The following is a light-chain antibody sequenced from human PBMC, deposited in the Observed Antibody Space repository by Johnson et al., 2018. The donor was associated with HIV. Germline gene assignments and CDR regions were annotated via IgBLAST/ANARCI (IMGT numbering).Light chain of an antibody. Sequence: QSVLTQPPSVSAAPGQKVTISCSGSTSNIGNNYVSWYQQFPGTAPKLLIYDNNKRPSGIPDRFSGSKSGTSATLGITGLQTGAEADYYCGTWDSSLSANVFGTGIKVTVL. J-gene: IGLJ1*01. V-gene: IGLV1-51*01. CDR1: TSNIGNNY. CDR3: GTWDSSLSANV. CDR2: DNN.